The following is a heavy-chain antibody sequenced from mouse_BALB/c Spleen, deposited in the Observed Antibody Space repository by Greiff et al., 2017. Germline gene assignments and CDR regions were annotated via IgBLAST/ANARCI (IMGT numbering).Heavy chain of an antibody. CDR3: ARHRYGIDY. D-gene: IGHD2-14*01. V-gene: IGHV5-12-2*01. CDR2: ISNGGGST. J-gene: IGHJ2*01. Sequence: EVKVVESGGGLVQPGGSLKLSCAASGFTFSSYTMSWVRQTPEKRLEWVAYISNGGGSTYYPDTVKGRFTISRDNAKNTLYLQMSSLKSEDTAMYYCARHRYGIDYWGQGTTLTVSS. CDR1: GFTFSSYT.